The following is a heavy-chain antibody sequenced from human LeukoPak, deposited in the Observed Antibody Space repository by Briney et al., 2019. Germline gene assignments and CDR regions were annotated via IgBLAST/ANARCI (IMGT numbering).Heavy chain of an antibody. J-gene: IGHJ1*01. CDR1: GYTLTELS. D-gene: IGHD2-2*01. CDR3: ATQLLSIQYFRH. CDR2: FDPEDGET. V-gene: IGHV1-24*01. Sequence: ASVKVSCKVSGYTLTELSMHWVRQAPGKGLEWMGGFDPEDGETIYAQKFQGRVTMTEDTSTDTAYMELSSLRSEDTAVYYCATQLLSIQYFRHWGQGTLVTVSS.